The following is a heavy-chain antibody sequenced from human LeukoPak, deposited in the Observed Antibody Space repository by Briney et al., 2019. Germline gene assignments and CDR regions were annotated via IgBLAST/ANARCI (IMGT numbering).Heavy chain of an antibody. J-gene: IGHJ4*02. Sequence: SETLSLTCTVSGGSISSSSYYWGWIRQPPGKGLEWIGSIYYSGSTYYNPSLKSRVTISVDTSKNQFSLKLSSVTAADTAVYYCARDSIAEDYFDYWGQGTLVTVSS. CDR2: IYYSGST. CDR3: ARDSIAEDYFDY. V-gene: IGHV4-39*07. D-gene: IGHD6-6*01. CDR1: GGSISSSSYY.